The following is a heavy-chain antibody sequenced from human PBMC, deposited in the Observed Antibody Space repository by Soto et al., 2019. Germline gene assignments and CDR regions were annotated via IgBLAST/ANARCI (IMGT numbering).Heavy chain of an antibody. J-gene: IGHJ5*02. D-gene: IGHD3-3*01. CDR3: ARVVTIFGVVIQWFDP. CDR1: GGSISSSNW. CDR2: IYHSGST. Sequence: SETLSLTCAVSGGSISSSNWWSWVRQPPGKGLEWIGEIYHSGSTNYNPSLKSRVTISVDKSKNQFSLKLSSVTAADTAVYYCARVVTIFGVVIQWFDPWGQGTLVTVSS. V-gene: IGHV4-4*02.